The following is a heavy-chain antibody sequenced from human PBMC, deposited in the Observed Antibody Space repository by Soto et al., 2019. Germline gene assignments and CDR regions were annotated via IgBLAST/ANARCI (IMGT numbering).Heavy chain of an antibody. V-gene: IGHV1-3*04. CDR2: INTGNGNT. J-gene: IGHJ4*02. CDR3: ARPLGYSTGYYVY. Sequence: QVQLVQSGAEVKKPGASVKISCKASGYSFTSYVMHWVRQAPGQRLEWMGWINTGNGNTKYSQEFLGRVTITRDTSASIAYMELSSLRSEDTAVYYCARPLGYSTGYYVYWGQGTLVTVSS. CDR1: GYSFTSYV. D-gene: IGHD3-22*01.